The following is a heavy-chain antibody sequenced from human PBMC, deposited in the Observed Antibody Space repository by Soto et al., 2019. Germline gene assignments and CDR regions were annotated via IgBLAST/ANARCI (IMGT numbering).Heavy chain of an antibody. CDR1: GYIFTTYG. J-gene: IGHJ4*02. CDR3: ARGRYGDY. D-gene: IGHD1-1*01. V-gene: IGHV1-18*01. Sequence: QVHLVQSGAEVKKPGASVKVSCKGSGYIFTTYGITWVRQAPGQGLEWMGWISAHNGKTNYAQKLQGRVTVNRDTSTSTAYMELRNLGSDGTAVYYCARGRYGDYWGQGALVTVSS. CDR2: ISAHNGKT.